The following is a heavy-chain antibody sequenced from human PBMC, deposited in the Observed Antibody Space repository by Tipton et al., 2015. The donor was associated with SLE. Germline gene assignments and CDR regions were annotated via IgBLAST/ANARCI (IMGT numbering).Heavy chain of an antibody. D-gene: IGHD2-21*01. Sequence: SLRLSCTASGFTFNTYAMSWVRQAPGRGLEWVSSVYGGSGGTLYADSMKGRFTTSRDNSKNTLYLEVNSLRHEDTAVYYCARDGTDCGGDCYFDWHFDLWGRGTLVTGSS. CDR3: ARDGTDCGGDCYFDWHFDL. CDR2: VYGGSGGT. CDR1: GFTFNTYA. J-gene: IGHJ2*01. V-gene: IGHV3-23*03.